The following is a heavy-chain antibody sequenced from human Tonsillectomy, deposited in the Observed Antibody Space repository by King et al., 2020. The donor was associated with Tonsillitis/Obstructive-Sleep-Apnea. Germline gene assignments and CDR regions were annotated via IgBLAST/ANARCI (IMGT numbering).Heavy chain of an antibody. D-gene: IGHD3-22*01. CDR3: AGPGAYYVYFDSYYYYYMDV. CDR2: IIPILGIA. Sequence: QLVQSGAEVKKPGSSVKVSCKASGGTFSSYAISWVRQAPGQGLEWMGRIIPILGIANYAQKFQGRVTVTADKSTSTAYMELSSLRSEDTAVYYCAGPGAYYVYFDSYYYYYMDVWGKGTTVTVSS. V-gene: IGHV1-69*09. CDR1: GGTFSSYA. J-gene: IGHJ6*03.